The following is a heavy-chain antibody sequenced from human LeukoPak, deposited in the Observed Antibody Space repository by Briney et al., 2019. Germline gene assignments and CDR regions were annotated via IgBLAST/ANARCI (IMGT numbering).Heavy chain of an antibody. CDR2: TSSSDAGT. J-gene: IGHJ4*02. CDR3: AKAPVTSCRGAYCYPFDS. Sequence: GGSLRLSCAASGFTLSTYAMSWVRQAPGKGLEWVAVTSSSDAGTYHADSVRGRFTISRDNSKNQLYLQMNSLRAEDAAVYFCAKAPVTSCRGAYCYPFDSWGQGTLVTVSS. V-gene: IGHV3-23*01. CDR1: GFTLSTYA. D-gene: IGHD2-21*01.